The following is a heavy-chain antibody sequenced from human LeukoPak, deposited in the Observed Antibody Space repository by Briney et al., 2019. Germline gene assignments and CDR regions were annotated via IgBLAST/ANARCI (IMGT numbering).Heavy chain of an antibody. CDR3: ARGASSSWYPTGLDWRPKAKWYLDI. CDR2: ISGSTGST. CDR1: GFTLSSNY. Sequence: GGSLRLSCAASGFTLSSNYMSWVRQAPGKGLEWVSTISGSTGSTYYADSVKGRFTFSRDNSKNTVYLQMNSLKVEDTAVYYCARGASSSWYPTGLDWRPKAKWYLDIWGRGTLVTVSS. V-gene: IGHV3-23*01. D-gene: IGHD6-13*01. J-gene: IGHJ2*01.